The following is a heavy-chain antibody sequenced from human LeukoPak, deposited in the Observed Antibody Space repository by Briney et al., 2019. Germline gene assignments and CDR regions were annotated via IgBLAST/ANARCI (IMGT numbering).Heavy chain of an antibody. CDR3: ASDNPMLYATYDH. V-gene: IGHV4-39*07. D-gene: IGHD2-8*01. CDR1: GGSISSSSYY. CDR2: IYYSGST. J-gene: IGHJ4*02. Sequence: SETLSLTFTVSGGSISSSSYYWGWIRQPPGKGLEWIGSIYYSGSTYYNPSLKSRVTISVDTSKNQFSLKLSSVTAADTAVYYCASDNPMLYATYDHWGQGTLVTVSS.